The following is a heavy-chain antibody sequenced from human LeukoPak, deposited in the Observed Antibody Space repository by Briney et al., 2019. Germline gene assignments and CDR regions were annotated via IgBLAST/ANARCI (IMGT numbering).Heavy chain of an antibody. CDR2: IYFSGNT. J-gene: IGHJ3*02. CDR1: GGSISSNNYY. Sequence: PSETLSLTCTVSGGSISSNNYYWGWIRQPPGRGLEWIGNIYFSGNTYYNPSLKSRVTISVDTSKHQLSLKLISVTAADTAVYYCARGRGATRDDAFDIWGQGTMVTVSS. D-gene: IGHD1-26*01. V-gene: IGHV4-39*07. CDR3: ARGRGATRDDAFDI.